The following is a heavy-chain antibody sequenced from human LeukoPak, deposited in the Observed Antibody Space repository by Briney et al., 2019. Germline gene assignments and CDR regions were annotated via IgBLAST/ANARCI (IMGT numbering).Heavy chain of an antibody. J-gene: IGHJ6*02. Sequence: HSGSTNYNPSLKSRVTISVDTSKNQFSLKLSSVTAADTAVYYCARAGNDGPRYYYYYGMDVWGQGTTVTVSS. V-gene: IGHV4-34*01. D-gene: IGHD4-23*01. CDR3: ARAGNDGPRYYYYYGMDV. CDR2: HSGST.